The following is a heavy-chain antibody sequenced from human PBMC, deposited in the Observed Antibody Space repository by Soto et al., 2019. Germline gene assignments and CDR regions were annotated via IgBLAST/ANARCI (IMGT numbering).Heavy chain of an antibody. V-gene: IGHV3-15*01. Sequence: HLVESGGDLVKPGGSLRLSCAASGFMFSSAWMSWVRQAPGKGLEWVGRIKCKRDGGTTDYAPPVKGRFVISRDDSKNTLYLQMNSLKTDDTAVYYCVEGWNDFWGQGTLVAVSS. CDR3: VEGWNDF. CDR1: GFMFSSAW. J-gene: IGHJ4*02. D-gene: IGHD1-1*01. CDR2: IKCKRDGGTT.